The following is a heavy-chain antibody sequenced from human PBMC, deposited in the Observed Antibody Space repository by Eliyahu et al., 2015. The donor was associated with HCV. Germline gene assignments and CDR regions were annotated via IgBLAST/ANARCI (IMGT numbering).Heavy chain of an antibody. CDR3: ARGGRSXGWYRFDY. J-gene: IGHJ4*02. CDR1: GYTFTSYA. D-gene: IGHD6-19*01. V-gene: IGHV1-3*01. CDR2: INAGNGNT. Sequence: QVQLVQSGAEVKKPGASVKVSCKASGYTFTSYAMHWVRQAPGQRLEWMGWINAGNGNTKYSQKFQGRVTITRDTSASTAYMELSSLRSEDTAVYYCARGGRSXGWYRFDYWGQGTLVTVSS.